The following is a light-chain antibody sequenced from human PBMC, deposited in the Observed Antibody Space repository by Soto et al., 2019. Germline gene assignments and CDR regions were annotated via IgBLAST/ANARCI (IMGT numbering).Light chain of an antibody. CDR1: QSVGSNF. J-gene: IGKJ1*01. CDR2: AAS. Sequence: IVLTQSPGTLSLSPGERATLSCRASQSVGSNFLAWYQQTRGQAPRILIYAASNRASGIPDRFSGSGSGSDFTLTISRLEPEDFAVYYCQQYGSPPWAFGQGTRVEI. V-gene: IGKV3-20*01. CDR3: QQYGSPPWA.